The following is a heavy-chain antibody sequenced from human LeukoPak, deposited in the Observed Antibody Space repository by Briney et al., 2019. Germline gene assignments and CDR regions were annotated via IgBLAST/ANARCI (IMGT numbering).Heavy chain of an antibody. J-gene: IGHJ6*03. V-gene: IGHV5-51*01. CDR1: GYSFTSYW. D-gene: IGHD5-18*01. Sequence: GESLKISCKGSGYSFTSYWIGWVRQLPGKGLEWMGIIYPGDSDTRYRPSFQGQVTISADKSISTAYLQGSSLKASDTAMYYCARLGLQRYYYYYYYMDVWGKGTTVTVSS. CDR2: IYPGDSDT. CDR3: ARLGLQRYYYYYYYMDV.